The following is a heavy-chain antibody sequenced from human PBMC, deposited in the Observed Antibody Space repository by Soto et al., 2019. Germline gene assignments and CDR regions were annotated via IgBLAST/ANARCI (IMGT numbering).Heavy chain of an antibody. Sequence: QVQRQESGPGLVKPSQTLSLTCTVSGGSISSGGYYWSWIRQHPGKGLEWIGYIYYSGSTYYNPSLKSRVTISVDTSKNQFSLKLSSVTAADTAVYYCARSVEMATIHFDYWGQGTLVTVSS. CDR1: GGSISSGGYY. V-gene: IGHV4-31*03. D-gene: IGHD5-12*01. CDR2: IYYSGST. J-gene: IGHJ4*02. CDR3: ARSVEMATIHFDY.